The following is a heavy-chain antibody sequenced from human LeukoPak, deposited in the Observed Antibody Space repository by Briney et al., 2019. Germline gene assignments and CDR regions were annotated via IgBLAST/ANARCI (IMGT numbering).Heavy chain of an antibody. V-gene: IGHV3-7*01. D-gene: IGHD2-2*02. CDR3: ARENIVVVPAAIGYYFDY. J-gene: IGHJ4*02. Sequence: GGSLRLSCAASGFTFSSYWMSWVRQAPGKGLEWVANIKQDGSEKYYVDSVKGRFTISRDNAKNSLYLQMNSLRAEDTAVYYCARENIVVVPAAIGYYFDYWGQGTLVTVSS. CDR1: GFTFSSYW. CDR2: IKQDGSEK.